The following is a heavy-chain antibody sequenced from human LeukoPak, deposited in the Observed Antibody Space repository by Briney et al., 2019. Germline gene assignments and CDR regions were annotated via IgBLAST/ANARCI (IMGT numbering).Heavy chain of an antibody. V-gene: IGHV4-59*01. D-gene: IGHD1-26*01. J-gene: IGHJ5*02. CDR1: GGSISSYY. Sequence: SETLSLTCTVPGGSISSYYWSWIRQPPGKGLEWIGYIYYSGSTNYNPSLKSRVTISVDTSKNQFSLKLSSVTAADTAVYYCARDRVDTRRSGSYVWFDPWGQGTLVTVSS. CDR3: ARDRVDTRRSGSYVWFDP. CDR2: IYYSGST.